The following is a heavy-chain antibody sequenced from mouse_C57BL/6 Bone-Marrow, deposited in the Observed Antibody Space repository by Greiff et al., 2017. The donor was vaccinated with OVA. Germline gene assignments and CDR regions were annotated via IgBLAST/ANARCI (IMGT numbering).Heavy chain of an antibody. Sequence: EVKVVESGGGLVKPGGSLKLSCAASGFTFSSYAMSWVRQTPEKRLEWVATISDGGSYTYYPDNVKGRFTISRDNAKNNLYLQMIHLKSEDTAMYYCARDGYRYFDVWGTGTTVTVSS. CDR3: ARDGYRYFDV. CDR1: GFTFSSYA. J-gene: IGHJ1*03. CDR2: ISDGGSYT. V-gene: IGHV5-4*01.